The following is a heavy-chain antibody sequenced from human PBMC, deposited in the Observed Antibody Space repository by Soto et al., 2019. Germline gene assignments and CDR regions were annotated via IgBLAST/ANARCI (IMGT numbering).Heavy chain of an antibody. CDR1: GDSVTSGSYC. D-gene: IGHD3-22*01. CDR3: GRTDSSGSWAAWY. Sequence: SETLSLTCTVSGDSVTSGSYCCTWIRQPPGKGLEWIGYFFHSGRTNYNPSLKSRGTISVDTSKNQFSLKLNSVAAADTAVYYCGRTDSSGSWAAWYWSQGTVFTVSS. CDR2: FFHSGRT. V-gene: IGHV4-61*01. J-gene: IGHJ4*01.